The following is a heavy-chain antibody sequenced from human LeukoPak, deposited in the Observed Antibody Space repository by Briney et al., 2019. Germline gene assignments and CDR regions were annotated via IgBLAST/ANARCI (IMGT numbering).Heavy chain of an antibody. CDR3: AREAPAGYCSSTSCYTEGAFDI. V-gene: IGHV3-7*01. D-gene: IGHD2-2*02. Sequence: GGSLRLSCAASGFTFSHDWMSWVRQAPGKGLEWVASIKQDGSGEHYVDSVKGRFTISRDNAKNSLYLQMNSLRAEDTAVYYCAREAPAGYCSSTSCYTEGAFDIWGQGTLVTVSS. J-gene: IGHJ3*02. CDR2: IKQDGSGE. CDR1: GFTFSHDW.